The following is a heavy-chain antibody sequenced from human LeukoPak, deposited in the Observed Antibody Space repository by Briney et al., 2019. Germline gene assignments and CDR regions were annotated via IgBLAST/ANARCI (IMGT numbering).Heavy chain of an antibody. Sequence: GGSLRLSCAASGFINSYWMSWVRQAPGKGLEWVANIKPDGSEKYYVDSVKGRFTISRDNAKNSLYLQMNSLRAEDTAVYYCARDLSSGWYWLGYWGQGTLVTVSS. J-gene: IGHJ4*02. CDR2: IKPDGSEK. V-gene: IGHV3-7*01. D-gene: IGHD6-19*01. CDR1: GFINSYW. CDR3: ARDLSSGWYWLGY.